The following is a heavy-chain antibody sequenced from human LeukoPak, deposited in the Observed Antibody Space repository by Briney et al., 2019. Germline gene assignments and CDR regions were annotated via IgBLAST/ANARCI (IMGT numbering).Heavy chain of an antibody. CDR2: IYNSGST. CDR3: ARSAIDAFDI. D-gene: IGHD6-25*01. CDR1: GGSISSYY. J-gene: IGHJ3*02. Sequence: PSETLSLTCTVSGGSISSYYWSWIRQPPGKGLECIGYIYNSGSTNYNPSLKSRVSISVDTSKNQFSLKLSSVTAADTAVYYCARSAIDAFDIWGQGTMVTVSS. V-gene: IGHV4-59*08.